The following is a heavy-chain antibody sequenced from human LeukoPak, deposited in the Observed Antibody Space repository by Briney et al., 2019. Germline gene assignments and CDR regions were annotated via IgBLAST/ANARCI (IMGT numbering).Heavy chain of an antibody. CDR2: LNGGGGT. V-gene: IGHV3-53*05. CDR3: SRDRAGTQSWFEFDL. D-gene: IGHD3-10*01. Sequence: GGSLRLSCTASGFTVSGTYMDWVRQAPGKGLEWVSVLNGGGGTGYTDSVKGRFTISRDNSKNMVYLQINSLRTEDSAVDYCSRDRAGTQSWFEFDLWGQGALVTVSS. CDR1: GFTVSGTY. J-gene: IGHJ5*02.